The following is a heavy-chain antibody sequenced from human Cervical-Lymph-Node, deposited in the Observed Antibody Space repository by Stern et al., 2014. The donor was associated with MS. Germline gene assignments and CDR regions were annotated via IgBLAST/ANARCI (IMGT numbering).Heavy chain of an antibody. Sequence: VQLVQSGAEVKKPGSSVKVTCKTSGGNFSDFAITWVRQAPGQGLEWMGGIIPFFDTAHYAQQFRGRVTFTADKSTNTAYMELTSLTSDDTAVYYCAKDEPSHDTSGHPHFDVWGQGTMLTVSS. CDR2: IIPFFDTA. D-gene: IGHD3-22*01. V-gene: IGHV1-69*06. J-gene: IGHJ3*01. CDR1: GGNFSDFA. CDR3: AKDEPSHDTSGHPHFDV.